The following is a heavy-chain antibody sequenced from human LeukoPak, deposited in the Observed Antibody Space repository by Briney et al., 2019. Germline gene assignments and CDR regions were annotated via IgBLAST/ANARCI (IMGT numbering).Heavy chain of an antibody. Sequence: SETLSLTCTVSGGSISSGSYYWSWIRQPAGKGLEWIGRIYTSGSTNYNPSLKSRVTISVDTSKNQFSLKLSSVTAADTAVYYCARNTYYDFWSGYYTFDYWGQGTLVTVSS. J-gene: IGHJ4*02. V-gene: IGHV4-61*02. CDR3: ARNTYYDFWSGYYTFDY. D-gene: IGHD3-3*01. CDR2: IYTSGST. CDR1: GGSISSGSYY.